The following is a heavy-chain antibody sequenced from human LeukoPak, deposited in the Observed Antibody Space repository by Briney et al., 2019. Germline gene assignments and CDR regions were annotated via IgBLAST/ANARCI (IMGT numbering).Heavy chain of an antibody. CDR1: GYPISSGYY. CDR2: IYHRGST. D-gene: IGHD4-17*01. J-gene: IGHJ4*02. Sequence: SETLSLTCTVSGYPISSGYYWGWIRQPPGKELEWIGGIYHRGSTYYNPSLKSRVTISVDTSKNQFSLKLNSVTAADTAVYYCARAVEYGDYYFDYWGQGTLVTVSS. CDR3: ARAVEYGDYYFDY. V-gene: IGHV4-38-2*02.